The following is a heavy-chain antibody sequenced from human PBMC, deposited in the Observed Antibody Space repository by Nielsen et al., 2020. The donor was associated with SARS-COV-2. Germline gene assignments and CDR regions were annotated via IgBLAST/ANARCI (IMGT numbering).Heavy chain of an antibody. J-gene: IGHJ5*02. D-gene: IGHD3-10*01. CDR3: ARHSNYYGSGTMSGWFDP. V-gene: IGHV5-10-1*01. CDR2: IDPSDSYI. Sequence: GESLKISCKASEDGLSSYWISWVRQMPGKGPEWMGRIDPSDSYINYSPSFQGHVTISADKSISTAYLQWSSLKASDTAMYYCARHSNYYGSGTMSGWFDPWGQGTLVTVSS. CDR1: EDGLSSYW.